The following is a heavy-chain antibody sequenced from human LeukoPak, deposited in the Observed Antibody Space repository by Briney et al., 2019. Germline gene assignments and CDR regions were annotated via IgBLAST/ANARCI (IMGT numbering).Heavy chain of an antibody. D-gene: IGHD3-22*01. CDR3: ARVRGYYDSSGYIDY. CDR1: GFTFDDYG. CDR2: INWNDGST. V-gene: IGHV3-20*04. Sequence: GGSLRLSCAASGFTFDDYGMSWVRQAPGKGLEWVSGINWNDGSTGYADSVKGRFTISRDNTKNSLYLQMNSLRAEGTALYYCARVRGYYDSSGYIDYWGQGTLVTVSS. J-gene: IGHJ4*02.